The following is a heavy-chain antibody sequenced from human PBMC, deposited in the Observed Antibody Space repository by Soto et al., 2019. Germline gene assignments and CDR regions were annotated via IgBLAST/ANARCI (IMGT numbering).Heavy chain of an antibody. CDR3: ARGGRPFDY. Sequence: EVQLVESGGGLVQPGGSLRLSCAASGFAFRSYSMTWVRQAPGKRLEWVSYITSTSNTIYYPASVKGRFTVSRDNANNSLYLQMNSLRDEDTAVYYCARGGRPFDYWGQGTLVTVSS. CDR1: GFAFRSYS. CDR2: ITSTSNTI. V-gene: IGHV3-48*02. D-gene: IGHD6-6*01. J-gene: IGHJ4*02.